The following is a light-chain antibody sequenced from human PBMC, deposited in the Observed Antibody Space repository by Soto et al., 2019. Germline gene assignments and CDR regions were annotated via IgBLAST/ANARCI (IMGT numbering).Light chain of an antibody. Sequence: EIVMTQSPATLSLSPGETATLSCRASQSVHSNLAWFQQHPGQAPRLLIYGASSRATGIPVRFSGSGSGTEFTLTISSLQPEDFAVYHCQQYGRSPLTFGGGTKVEIK. J-gene: IGKJ4*01. V-gene: IGKV3-15*01. CDR1: QSVHSN. CDR2: GAS. CDR3: QQYGRSPLT.